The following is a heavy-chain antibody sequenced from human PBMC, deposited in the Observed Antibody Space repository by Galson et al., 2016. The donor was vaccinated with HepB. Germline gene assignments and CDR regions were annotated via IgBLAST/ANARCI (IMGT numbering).Heavy chain of an antibody. CDR1: GYSFTSYW. Sequence: QSGAEVKKPGESLKISCKGFGYSFTSYWIGWVRQTPGKGLEWMGIVYPGDSDTRYSPSFQGQVTISADKSINTAFLQWSSLKASDTAIYYCARPPIWGIGNSDYSDSWGQGTLVTVSS. D-gene: IGHD3-16*01. CDR3: ARPPIWGIGNSDYSDS. V-gene: IGHV5-51*03. J-gene: IGHJ4*01. CDR2: VYPGDSDT.